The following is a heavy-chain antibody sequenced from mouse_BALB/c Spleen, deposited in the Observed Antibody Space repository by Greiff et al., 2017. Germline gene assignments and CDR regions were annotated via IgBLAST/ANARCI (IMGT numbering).Heavy chain of an antibody. CDR1: GFSLTDYG. CDR2: IWGGGST. V-gene: IGHV2-6-5*01. D-gene: IGHD1-1*01. Sequence: VMLVESGPGLVAPSQSLSITCTVSGFSLTDYGVSWIRQPPGKGLEWLGVIWGGGSTYYNSALKSRLSISKDNSKSQVFLKMNSLQTDDTAMYYCAKHADYYGSREFAYWGQGTLVTVSA. CDR3: AKHADYYGSREFAY. J-gene: IGHJ3*01.